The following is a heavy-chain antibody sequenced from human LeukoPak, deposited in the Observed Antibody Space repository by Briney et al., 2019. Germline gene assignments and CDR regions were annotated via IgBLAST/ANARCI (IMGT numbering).Heavy chain of an antibody. V-gene: IGHV1-18*01. J-gene: IGHJ3*02. CDR1: GYAFTSYG. D-gene: IGHD1-26*01. CDR3: AREQWDDAFDI. CDR2: ISAYNGNT. Sequence: ASVMVSCKTSGYAFTSYGISWVRQAPGQGLEWMGWISAYNGNTNYAQKLQGRVTMTTDTSTSTAYMELRSLRSDDTAVYYCAREQWDDAFDIWGQGTMVTVSS.